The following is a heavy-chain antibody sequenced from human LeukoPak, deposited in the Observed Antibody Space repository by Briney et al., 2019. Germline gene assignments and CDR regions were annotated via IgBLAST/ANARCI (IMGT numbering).Heavy chain of an antibody. D-gene: IGHD1-26*01. CDR1: GGSISSGSYY. V-gene: IGHV4-61*02. CDR3: ARGSGSYRRAGFDY. J-gene: IGHJ4*02. Sequence: SETLSLTCTVSGGSISSGSYYWSWIRQPAGKGLEWIGRIYTSGSTNYNPSLKSRVTISVDTSKNQFSLKLSSVTAADTAVYYCARGSGSYRRAGFDYWGQGTLVTVSS. CDR2: IYTSGST.